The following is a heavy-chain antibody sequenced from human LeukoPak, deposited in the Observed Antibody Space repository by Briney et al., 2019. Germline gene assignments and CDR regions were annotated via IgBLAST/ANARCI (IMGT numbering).Heavy chain of an antibody. CDR1: GFTFSSYA. J-gene: IGHJ4*02. CDR3: AKASGVVGELPDQYYFDY. D-gene: IGHD3-10*01. Sequence: PGGSLRLSCAASGFTFSSYAMSWVRQAPGKGLEWVSAISGSGGSTYYADSVKGRFTISRDNSKNTLYLQMNSLRAEDTAVYYCAKASGVVGELPDQYYFDYWGQGTLVTVSS. CDR2: ISGSGGST. V-gene: IGHV3-23*01.